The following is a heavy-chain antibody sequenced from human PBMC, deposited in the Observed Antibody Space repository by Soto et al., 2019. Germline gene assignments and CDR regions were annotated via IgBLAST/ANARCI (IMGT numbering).Heavy chain of an antibody. V-gene: IGHV4-39*01. CDR2: IYYSGST. CDR3: ARHVRRYSSDPGRLRLYFQH. Sequence: PSETLSLTCTVSGGSISSSSYYWGWIRQPPGKGLEWIGSIYYSGSTYYNPSLKSRVTISVDTSKNQFSLKLSSVTAADTAVYYSARHVRRYSSDPGRLRLYFQHWGQGTLVTVS. D-gene: IGHD6-19*01. CDR1: GGSISSSSYY. J-gene: IGHJ1*01.